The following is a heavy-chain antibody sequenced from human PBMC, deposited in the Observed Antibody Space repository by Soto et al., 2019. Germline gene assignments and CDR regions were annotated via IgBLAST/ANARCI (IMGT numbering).Heavy chain of an antibody. CDR1: GYTFTSYG. J-gene: IGHJ5*02. Sequence: ASVKVSCKASGYTFTSYGISWARQAPGQGLEWMGWISAYNGNTNYAQKLQGRVTMTTDTSTSTAYMELRSLRSDDTAVYYCARDRNVLMVYAIGGWFDPWGQGTLVTVSS. D-gene: IGHD2-8*01. CDR2: ISAYNGNT. V-gene: IGHV1-18*04. CDR3: ARDRNVLMVYAIGGWFDP.